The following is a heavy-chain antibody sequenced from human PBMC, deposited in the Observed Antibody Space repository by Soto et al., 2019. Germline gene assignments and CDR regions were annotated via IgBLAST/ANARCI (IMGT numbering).Heavy chain of an antibody. CDR2: VNPNTGVT. D-gene: IGHD3-9*01. CDR1: GYTFTAFY. J-gene: IGHJ5*02. CDR3: TTLRLDP. Sequence: GASVKVSCKASGYTFTAFYMNWVRQAPGQGLEWMGWVNPNTGVTKYAQKFQGRVTMTRDTSINTAYMELSGLTSDDTAVYYCTTLRLDPWGQGTLVTVPQ. V-gene: IGHV1-2*02.